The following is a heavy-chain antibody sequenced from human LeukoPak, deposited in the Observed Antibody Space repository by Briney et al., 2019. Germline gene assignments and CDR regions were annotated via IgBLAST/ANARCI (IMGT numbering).Heavy chain of an antibody. J-gene: IGHJ4*02. D-gene: IGHD2-15*01. CDR2: INPSGGST. CDR1: GYTFTSYY. Sequence: ASVKVSCKASGYTFTSYYMHWVRQAPGQGLEWMGIINPSGGSTSYAQKFQGRVTMTRDTSTSTVYMELSSLRSEDTAVYYCARVGGYCSGGSCRRSYSDYWGQGTLVTVSS. V-gene: IGHV1-46*01. CDR3: ARVGGYCSGGSCRRSYSDY.